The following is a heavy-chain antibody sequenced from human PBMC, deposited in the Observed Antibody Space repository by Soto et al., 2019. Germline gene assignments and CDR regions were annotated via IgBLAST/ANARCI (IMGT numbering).Heavy chain of an antibody. Sequence: ASVKVSCKASGYTFTGYYMHWVRQAPGQGLEWMGWINPNSGGTNYAQKFQGRVTMTRDTSISTAYMELSRLRSDDTAVYCCARDQDLYYDIPWIDPWGQGTLVTVSS. CDR2: INPNSGGT. CDR1: GYTFTGYY. V-gene: IGHV1-2*02. CDR3: ARDQDLYYDIPWIDP. J-gene: IGHJ5*02. D-gene: IGHD3-3*01.